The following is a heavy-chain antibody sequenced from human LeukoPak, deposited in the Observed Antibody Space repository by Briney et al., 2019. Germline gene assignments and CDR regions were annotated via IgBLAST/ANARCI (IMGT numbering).Heavy chain of an antibody. J-gene: IGHJ4*02. Sequence: SETLSLTCTVSGGSISSGGYYWSWIRQHPGKGLELIGYIYYSGSTYYNPSLKSRVTISVDTSKNQFSLKLSSVTAADTAVYYCARVGEAMVRGVISYYFDYWGQGTLVTVSS. V-gene: IGHV4-31*03. CDR2: IYYSGST. CDR3: ARVGEAMVRGVISYYFDY. D-gene: IGHD3-10*01. CDR1: GGSISSGGYY.